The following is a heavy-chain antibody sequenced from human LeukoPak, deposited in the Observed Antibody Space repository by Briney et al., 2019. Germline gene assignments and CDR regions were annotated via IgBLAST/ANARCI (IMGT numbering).Heavy chain of an antibody. CDR1: GFTFSSHG. Sequence: PGGSLRLSCAASGFTFSSHGMSWVRQAPGQGLEWVSRINSDGRSTNYADSVKGRFTISRDNAKNTLYLQMNSLRAEDTAVYYCARGADSGYSSDNWGQGTLVSVSS. V-gene: IGHV3-74*01. D-gene: IGHD3-9*01. CDR3: ARGADSGYSSDN. CDR2: INSDGRST. J-gene: IGHJ4*02.